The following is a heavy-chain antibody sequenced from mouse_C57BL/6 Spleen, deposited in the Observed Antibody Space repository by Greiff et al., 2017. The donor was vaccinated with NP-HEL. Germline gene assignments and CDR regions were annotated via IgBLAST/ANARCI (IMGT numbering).Heavy chain of an antibody. J-gene: IGHJ2*01. CDR3: ARGELGSLGY. Sequence: VQLQQSGPELVKPGASVKISCKASGYAFRSSWMNWVKQRPGKGLEWIGRIYPGDGDTNYNGKFKGKATLTADKSSSTAYMQLSSLTSEDSAVYFCARGELGSLGYWGQGTTLTVSS. D-gene: IGHD4-1*01. CDR2: IYPGDGDT. CDR1: GYAFRSSW. V-gene: IGHV1-82*01.